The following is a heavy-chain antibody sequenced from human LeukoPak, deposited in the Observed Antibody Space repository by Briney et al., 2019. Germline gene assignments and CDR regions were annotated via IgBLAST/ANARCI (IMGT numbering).Heavy chain of an antibody. V-gene: IGHV1-8*01. J-gene: IGHJ4*02. D-gene: IGHD3-10*01. CDR1: GYTFTSYD. Sequence: VSVKVSCKASGYTFTSYDINWVRQATGQGLEWMGWMNPNSGNTGYAQKFQGRVTMTRNTSISTAYMELSSLRSEDTAVYYCARGFSMVRGVIVGYWGQGTLVTVSS. CDR2: MNPNSGNT. CDR3: ARGFSMVRGVIVGY.